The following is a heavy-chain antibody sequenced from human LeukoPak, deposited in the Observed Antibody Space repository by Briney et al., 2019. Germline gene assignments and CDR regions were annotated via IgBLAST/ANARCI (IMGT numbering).Heavy chain of an antibody. CDR2: IYYSGST. V-gene: IGHV4-59*12. CDR1: GGSISSYY. Sequence: SETLSLTCTVSGGSISSYYWSWIRQPPGKGLEWIGYIYYSGSTNYNPSLKSRVTISVDTSKNQFSLKLSSVTAADTAVYYCARQWLLSFWYFDFWGRGTLVTVSS. D-gene: IGHD5-12*01. CDR3: ARQWLLSFWYFDF. J-gene: IGHJ2*01.